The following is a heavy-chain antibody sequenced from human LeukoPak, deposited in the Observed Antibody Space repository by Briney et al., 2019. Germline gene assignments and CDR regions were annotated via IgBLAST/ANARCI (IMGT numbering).Heavy chain of an antibody. D-gene: IGHD3-10*01. Sequence: GASVKVSCKASGYTFTGYYIHWVRQAPGQGLEWMGWINPNSGGTNYAQKFQGRVTMTRDTSIRTAYMELSRLRSDDTAMYYCARYYIEGRCFDYWGQGILVTASS. J-gene: IGHJ4*02. V-gene: IGHV1-2*02. CDR1: GYTFTGYY. CDR2: INPNSGGT. CDR3: ARYYIEGRCFDY.